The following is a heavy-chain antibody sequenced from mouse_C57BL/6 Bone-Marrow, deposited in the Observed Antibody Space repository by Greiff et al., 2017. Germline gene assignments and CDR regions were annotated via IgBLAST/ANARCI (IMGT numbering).Heavy chain of an antibody. CDR1: GFSLTSYG. CDR3: AILITHYAMDY. D-gene: IGHD1-1*01. CDR2: IWSGGST. V-gene: IGHV2-4*01. J-gene: IGHJ4*01. Sequence: VQVVESGPGLVQPSQSLSITCTVSGFSLTSYGVHWVRQPPGKGLEWLGVIWSGGSTDYNAAFISRLSISKDNSKSQVFFKMNSLQADDTAIYYCAILITHYAMDYWGQGTSVTVSS.